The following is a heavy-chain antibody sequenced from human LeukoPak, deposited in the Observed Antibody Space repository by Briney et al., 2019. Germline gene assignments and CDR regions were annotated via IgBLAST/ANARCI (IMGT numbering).Heavy chain of an antibody. J-gene: IGHJ4*02. Sequence: GASVNVSCKASGYTFTGYYMHWVRQAPGQGLEWMGWINPNSGGTSYAQKFKGWVTLTRDTSINTTYMELSRLASDVTAVYFCARGTPGSYLGYWGQGTLVTVSS. CDR1: GYTFTGYY. CDR2: INPNSGGT. V-gene: IGHV1-2*04. CDR3: ARGTPGSYLGY. D-gene: IGHD3-16*02.